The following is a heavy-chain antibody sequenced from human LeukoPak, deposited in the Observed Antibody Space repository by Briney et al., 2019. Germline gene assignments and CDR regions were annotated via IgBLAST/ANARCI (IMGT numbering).Heavy chain of an antibody. D-gene: IGHD1-1*01. J-gene: IGHJ5*02. Sequence: GASVTVSCKASGYTFTSYGISWVRQAPGQGLEWMGWIIAYNGNTNYAQKLQGRVTMTTDTSTSTAYMELRSLRSDDTAVYYCARGRRQLERQMYWFDPWGQGTLVTVSS. CDR2: IIAYNGNT. CDR3: ARGRRQLERQMYWFDP. CDR1: GYTFTSYG. V-gene: IGHV1-18*01.